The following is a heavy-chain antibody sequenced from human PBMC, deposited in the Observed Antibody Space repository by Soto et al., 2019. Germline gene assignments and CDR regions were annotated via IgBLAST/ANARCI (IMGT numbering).Heavy chain of an antibody. D-gene: IGHD3-3*01. Sequence: SETLSLTCTVSGGSISSYYWSWIRQPPGKGLEWIGYIYYSGSTNYNPSLKSRVTISVDTSKNQFSLKLSSVTAADTAVYYCARAQYYDFWSGYLNWFDPWGQGTLVTVSS. V-gene: IGHV4-59*01. J-gene: IGHJ5*02. CDR1: GGSISSYY. CDR2: IYYSGST. CDR3: ARAQYYDFWSGYLNWFDP.